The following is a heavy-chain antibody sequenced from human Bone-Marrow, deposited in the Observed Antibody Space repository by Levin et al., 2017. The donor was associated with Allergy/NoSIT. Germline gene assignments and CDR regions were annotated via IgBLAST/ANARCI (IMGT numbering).Heavy chain of an antibody. V-gene: IGHV3-30*04. D-gene: IGHD6-6*01. CDR1: GFTFSSYA. Sequence: GGSLRLSCAASGFTFSSYAMHWVRQAPGKGLEWVAVISYDGSNKYYADSVKGRFTISRDNSKNTLYLQMNSLRAEDTAVYYCAREVSYSSSSEDNYYYYGMDVWGQGTTVTVSS. CDR2: ISYDGSNK. J-gene: IGHJ6*02. CDR3: AREVSYSSSSEDNYYYYGMDV.